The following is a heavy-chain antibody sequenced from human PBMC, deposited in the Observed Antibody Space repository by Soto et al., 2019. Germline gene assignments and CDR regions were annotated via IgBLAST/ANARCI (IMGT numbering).Heavy chain of an antibody. CDR2: INHSGST. CDR3: ARGQGTYGDYEYYYGMDV. CDR1: GGSFSGYY. J-gene: IGHJ6*02. D-gene: IGHD4-17*01. Sequence: SETLSLTCAVYGGSFSGYYWSWIRQPPGKGLEWIGEINHSGSTNYNPSLKSRVTISVDTSKNQFSLKLSSVTAADTAVYYCARGQGTYGDYEYYYGMDVWGQGTTVTVSS. V-gene: IGHV4-34*01.